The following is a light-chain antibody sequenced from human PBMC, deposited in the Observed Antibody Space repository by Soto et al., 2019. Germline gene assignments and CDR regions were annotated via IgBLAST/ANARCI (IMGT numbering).Light chain of an antibody. V-gene: IGKV1-33*01. CDR2: DAS. Sequence: DIQMTQSPSSLSASVVDRVTITFQASQDITNYLNWYQQKPGKAPQLLIYDASNLETGVPSRFSGSGSGTDFTFTISSLQPEDIATYYCQQYDYLPLTFGGGTKVDIK. CDR1: QDITNY. J-gene: IGKJ4*01. CDR3: QQYDYLPLT.